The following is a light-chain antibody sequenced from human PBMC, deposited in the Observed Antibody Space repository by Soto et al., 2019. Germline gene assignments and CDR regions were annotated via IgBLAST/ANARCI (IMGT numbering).Light chain of an antibody. CDR3: QQRSNWRFT. J-gene: IGKJ3*01. CDR2: DAS. V-gene: IGKV3-11*01. Sequence: IVLTQSPATLSLSPGERATLSCRASQSVSSYLAWYQQKPGQAPRLRIYDASNRATGIPARFSGGGSGTDFTLTISSLEPDDFAVYYCQQRSNWRFTFGPGTRVDIK. CDR1: QSVSSY.